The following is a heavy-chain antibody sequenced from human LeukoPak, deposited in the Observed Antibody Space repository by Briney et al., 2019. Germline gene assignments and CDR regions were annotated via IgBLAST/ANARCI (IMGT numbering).Heavy chain of an antibody. D-gene: IGHD2-2*02. Sequence: GGSLRLSCEASGFTFGNYAMNWVRQAPGKGLEWVSAISGTGSSTYYADSAKGRFTISRDNSKDTLFLQLNSLTAADTALYFCAKASVAIPQYCNSWGQGTLVTVSS. CDR3: AKASVAIPQYCNS. CDR2: ISGTGSST. V-gene: IGHV3-23*01. CDR1: GFTFGNYA. J-gene: IGHJ5*02.